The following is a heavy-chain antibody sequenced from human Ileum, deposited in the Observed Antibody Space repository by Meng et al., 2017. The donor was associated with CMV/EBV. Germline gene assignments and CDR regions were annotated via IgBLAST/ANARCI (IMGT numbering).Heavy chain of an antibody. CDR2: VNPNSGDT. CDR3: ARPDCSSSVCYSEQY. CDR1: GYTFSDYY. Sequence: ASGYTFSDYYIHWLRQAPGGGLEWMGRVNPNSGDTDSVQKFQGRVSMTYDTSITTVYMELSRLTSEDTGIYYCARPDCSSSVCYSEQYWGQGTLVTVSS. J-gene: IGHJ4*02. D-gene: IGHD2-2*01. V-gene: IGHV1-2*05.